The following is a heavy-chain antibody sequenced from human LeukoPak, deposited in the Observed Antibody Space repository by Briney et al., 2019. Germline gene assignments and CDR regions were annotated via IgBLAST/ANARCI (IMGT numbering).Heavy chain of an antibody. Sequence: GGSLRLSCAASGFTFSNAWMSWVRQALGKGLEWVGRIKSKTDGGTTDYAAPVKGRFTISRDDSKNTLYPQMNSLKTEDTAVYYCTTGGPWELTAFDYWGQGTLVTVSS. CDR3: TTGGPWELTAFDY. CDR1: GFTFSNAW. D-gene: IGHD1-26*01. CDR2: IKSKTDGGTT. J-gene: IGHJ4*02. V-gene: IGHV3-15*01.